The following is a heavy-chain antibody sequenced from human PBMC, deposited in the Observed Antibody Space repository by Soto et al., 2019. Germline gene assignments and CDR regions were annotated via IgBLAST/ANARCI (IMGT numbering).Heavy chain of an antibody. Sequence: XESLTISRKGAGYSFTTYWIGWVRQMPGKGLEWMGIIYPGDSDTRYSPSFQGQVTISADKSISTAYLQWSSLKASDTAMYYCARRGSGWYDYWGQGTLVTVSS. CDR3: ARRGSGWYDY. D-gene: IGHD6-19*01. V-gene: IGHV5-51*01. CDR1: GYSFTTYW. CDR2: IYPGDSDT. J-gene: IGHJ4*02.